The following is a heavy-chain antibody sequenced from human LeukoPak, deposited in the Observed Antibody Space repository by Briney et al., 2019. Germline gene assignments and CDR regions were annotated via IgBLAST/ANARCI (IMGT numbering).Heavy chain of an antibody. CDR3: ARDVQTSGWYDY. CDR1: GFTFSDHY. Sequence: GGSLRLSCAASGFTFSDHYMDWVRQAPGKGLEWVGRTRNKANSYTTEYAASVKGRFTISGDDSKNSLYLQMNSLKTEDTAVYYCARDVQTSGWYDYWGQGTLVTVSS. D-gene: IGHD6-19*01. CDR2: TRNKANSYTT. V-gene: IGHV3-72*01. J-gene: IGHJ4*02.